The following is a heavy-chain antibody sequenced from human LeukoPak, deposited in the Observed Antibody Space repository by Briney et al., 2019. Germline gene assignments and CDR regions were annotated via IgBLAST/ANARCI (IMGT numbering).Heavy chain of an antibody. D-gene: IGHD6-19*01. V-gene: IGHV3-53*01. Sequence: GGSLRLSCAASGFTVSSNYMSWVRQAPGKGLEWVSVIYSGGSTYYADSVKGRFTTSRDNSKNTVYLQMNSLRAEDTAVYYCARVGYSSGWSRSWGQGTLVTVSS. CDR2: IYSGGST. CDR3: ARVGYSSGWSRS. CDR1: GFTVSSNY. J-gene: IGHJ4*02.